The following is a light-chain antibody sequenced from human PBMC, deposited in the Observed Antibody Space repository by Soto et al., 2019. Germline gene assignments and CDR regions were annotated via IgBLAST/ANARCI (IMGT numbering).Light chain of an antibody. CDR2: AAS. CDR1: RGISTD. J-gene: IGKJ2*01. CDR3: QQVNFYPT. Sequence: IQLTQSPSSLSASVGDRVTVTCRASRGISTDLAWYQQKPGKAPRLLIYAASTLQSGVPSRFSGSGSGTDFTLTISSLQPEHFATYYCQQVNFYPTFGQGTKLEIK. V-gene: IGKV1-9*01.